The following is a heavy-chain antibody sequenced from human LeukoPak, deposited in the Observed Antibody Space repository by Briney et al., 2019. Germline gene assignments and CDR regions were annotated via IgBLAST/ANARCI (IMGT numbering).Heavy chain of an antibody. CDR1: GGSISSGSYY. CDR3: ARTTNARYYYMDV. D-gene: IGHD2-8*01. CDR2: IYTSGST. J-gene: IGHJ6*03. Sequence: SQTLSLICTVSGGSISSGSYYWSWIRQPAGKGLEWIGRIYTSGSTNYNPSLKSRVTISVNTSKNQFSLKLSSVTAADTAVYYCARTTNARYYYMDVWGKGTTVTVSS. V-gene: IGHV4-61*02.